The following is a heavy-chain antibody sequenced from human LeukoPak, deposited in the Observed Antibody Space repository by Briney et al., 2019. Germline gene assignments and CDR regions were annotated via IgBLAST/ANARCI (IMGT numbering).Heavy chain of an antibody. Sequence: GGSLRLSCAASGFTFSDYYMSWIRQAPGKGLEWVSYISSSGSTIYYADSVRGRFTISRDNAKNSLYLQMNSLRAEDTAVNYCARAGRFLEWLDRWFDPWGQGTLVTVSS. CDR1: GFTFSDYY. CDR2: ISSSGSTI. J-gene: IGHJ5*02. V-gene: IGHV3-11*01. CDR3: ARAGRFLEWLDRWFDP. D-gene: IGHD3-3*01.